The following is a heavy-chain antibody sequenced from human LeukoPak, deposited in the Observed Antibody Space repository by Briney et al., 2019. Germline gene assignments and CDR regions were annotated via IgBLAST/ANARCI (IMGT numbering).Heavy chain of an antibody. V-gene: IGHV1-69*06. Sequence: GASVKVSCKASGGTFSSYAISWVRQAPGQELEWMGGIIPIFGTANYAQKFQGRVTITADKSTSTAYMELSSLRSEDTAVYYCARSFKVVRGVIDYYYYGMDVWGKGTTVTVSS. CDR3: ARSFKVVRGVIDYYYYGMDV. J-gene: IGHJ6*04. CDR1: GGTFSSYA. D-gene: IGHD3-10*01. CDR2: IIPIFGTA.